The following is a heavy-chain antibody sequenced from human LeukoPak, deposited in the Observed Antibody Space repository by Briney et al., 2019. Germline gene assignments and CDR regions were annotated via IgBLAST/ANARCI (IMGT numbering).Heavy chain of an antibody. CDR2: IYYSGST. CDR1: GGSISSYY. J-gene: IGHJ4*02. Sequence: SETLSLTCTVSGGSISSYYWSGIRQPPGKGLEWIGYIYYSGSTNYNPSLKSRVTISVDTSKNQFSLRLRSVTAADTAVYYCARGSGHFDYWGQGTLVTVSS. V-gene: IGHV4-59*01. CDR3: ARGSGHFDY.